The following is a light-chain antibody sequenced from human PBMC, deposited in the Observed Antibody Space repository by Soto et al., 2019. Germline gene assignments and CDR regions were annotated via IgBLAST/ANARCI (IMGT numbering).Light chain of an antibody. CDR2: AAS. CDR3: QQSYSTPYT. Sequence: DIQMTQSPSSQSASVGDRVTITCRASESISSYLNWYQQKPGKAPQLLIYAASSLQSGVPSSFSGSGSGTDFTLTISSLQPEDFATYYCQQSYSTPYTFGQGTKLEIK. CDR1: ESISSY. J-gene: IGKJ2*01. V-gene: IGKV1-39*01.